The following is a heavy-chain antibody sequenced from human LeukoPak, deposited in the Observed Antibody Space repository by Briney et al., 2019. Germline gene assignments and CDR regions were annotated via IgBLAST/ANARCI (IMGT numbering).Heavy chain of an antibody. CDR1: GFTFNFYA. CDR3: AKDGYYYDSSGYYYEVLPNDY. Sequence: GGSLRLSCAASGFTFNFYAMSWVRQAPGKGLEWVSGITSSGNTTYYADSVKGRFTISRDNSKNTLYLQMNSLGAEDTAVYYCAKDGYYYDSSGYYYEVLPNDYWGQGTLVTVSS. V-gene: IGHV3-23*01. J-gene: IGHJ4*02. CDR2: ITSSGNTT. D-gene: IGHD3-22*01.